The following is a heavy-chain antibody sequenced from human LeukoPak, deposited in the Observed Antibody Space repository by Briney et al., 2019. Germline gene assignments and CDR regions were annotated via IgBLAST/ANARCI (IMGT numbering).Heavy chain of an antibody. CDR2: ISSSSSYI. Sequence: PGGSLRLSCAASGFTFSSYSMNWVRQAPGKGLEWVSSISSSSSYIYYADSVKGRFTISRDNAKNSLYLQMNSLRAEDTAVYYCAREDTWRLRFPDYWGQGTLATVSS. V-gene: IGHV3-21*01. J-gene: IGHJ4*02. D-gene: IGHD5-12*01. CDR1: GFTFSSYS. CDR3: AREDTWRLRFPDY.